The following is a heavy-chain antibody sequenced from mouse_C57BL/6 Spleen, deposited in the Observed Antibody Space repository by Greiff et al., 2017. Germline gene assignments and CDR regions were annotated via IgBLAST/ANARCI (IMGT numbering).Heavy chain of an antibody. CDR2: ITPSNGGT. Sequence: QVQLQQPVTERVKPGASLTLSCKASGYTFTSYWMHWVKQRPGQGLEWIGNITPSNGGTNYNEKFKSKATLTVEKSSSTAYMQLSSLTSEDSAVYYCARWNYGSSRFDYWGQSTALTVSS. D-gene: IGHD1-1*01. J-gene: IGHJ2*01. V-gene: IGHV1-53*01. CDR1: GYTFTSYW. CDR3: ARWNYGSSRFDY.